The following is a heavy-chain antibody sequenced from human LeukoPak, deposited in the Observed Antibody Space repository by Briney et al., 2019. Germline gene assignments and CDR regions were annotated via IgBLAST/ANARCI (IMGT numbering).Heavy chain of an antibody. D-gene: IGHD1-26*01. J-gene: IGHJ3*02. Sequence: SGGSLRLSCAASGFTFSSYSMNWVRQAPGKGLEWVSYISSSSSTIYYADSVKGRFTISRDNAKNSLYLQMNSLRAEDTAAYYCARAHSGSYYEDAFDIWGQGTMVIVSS. CDR2: ISSSSSTI. CDR3: ARAHSGSYYEDAFDI. V-gene: IGHV3-48*04. CDR1: GFTFSSYS.